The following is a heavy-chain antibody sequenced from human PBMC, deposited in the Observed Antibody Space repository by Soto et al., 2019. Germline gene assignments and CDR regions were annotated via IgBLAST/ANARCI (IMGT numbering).Heavy chain of an antibody. J-gene: IGHJ3*02. CDR1: GGSISSSSYY. CDR3: ASTMIVVVITDHDAFDI. CDR2: IYYSGST. V-gene: IGHV4-39*01. D-gene: IGHD3-22*01. Sequence: QLQLQESGPGLVKPSETLSLTCTVSGGSISSSSYYWGWIRQPPGKGLEWIGSIYYSGSTYYNPSLKSRVTISVDTSKNQFSLKLSSVTAADTAVYYCASTMIVVVITDHDAFDIWGQGTMVTVSS.